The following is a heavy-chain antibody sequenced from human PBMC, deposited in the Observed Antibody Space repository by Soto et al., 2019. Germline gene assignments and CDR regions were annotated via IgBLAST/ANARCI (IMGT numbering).Heavy chain of an antibody. CDR3: AKDTSKSGWYQILYYYGMDV. V-gene: IGHV3-30*18. CDR2: ISYDGSNK. J-gene: IGHJ6*02. D-gene: IGHD6-19*01. CDR1: GFTFSSYG. Sequence: GGSLRLSCAASGFTFSSYGMHWVRQAPGKGLEWVAVISYDGSNKYYADSVKGRFTISRDNSKNTLYLLMNSLRAEDTAVYYCAKDTSKSGWYQILYYYGMDVWGQGTTVTVSS.